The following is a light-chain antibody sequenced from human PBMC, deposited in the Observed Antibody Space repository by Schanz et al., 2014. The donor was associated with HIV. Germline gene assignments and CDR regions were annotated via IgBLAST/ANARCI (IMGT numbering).Light chain of an antibody. CDR2: EVN. CDR3: SSYAGSGTLV. Sequence: QSVLTQPPSASGSPGQSVTISCTGTSSDVGGYNYVSWYQQHPGKAPKLMIYEVNKRPSGVPDRFSGSKSGNTASLTVSGLQAEDEADYYCSSYAGSGTLVFGGGTKLTVL. J-gene: IGLJ2*01. V-gene: IGLV2-8*01. CDR1: SSDVGGYNY.